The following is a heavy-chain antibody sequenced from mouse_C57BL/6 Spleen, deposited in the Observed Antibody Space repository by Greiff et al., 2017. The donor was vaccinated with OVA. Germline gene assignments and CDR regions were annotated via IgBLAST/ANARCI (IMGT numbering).Heavy chain of an antibody. CDR3: ARRDYGSRRGRDY. V-gene: IGHV5-17*01. J-gene: IGHJ4*01. CDR1: GFTFSDYG. CDR2: ISSGSSTI. Sequence: EVKLVESGGGLVKPGGSLKLSCAASGFTFSDYGMHWVRQAPEKGLEWVAYISSGSSTIYYADTVKGRFTISRDNAKNTLFLQMTSLRSEDTAMYDCARRDYGSRRGRDYWGQGTSVTVSS. D-gene: IGHD1-1*01.